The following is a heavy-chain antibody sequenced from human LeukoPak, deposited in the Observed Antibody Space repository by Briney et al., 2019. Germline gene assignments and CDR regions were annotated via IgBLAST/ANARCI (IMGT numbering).Heavy chain of an antibody. CDR3: ARDLKQFGGWLDC. Sequence: ASVKVSCKASGYSFTNYAIHWVCQAPGQRLEWMGWITVGNGNTKYSQKFQDRVTITRDTSANTVYMELSSLRSEDTAVYYCARDLKQFGGWLDCWGQGTLVTVSS. D-gene: IGHD2-15*01. CDR1: GYSFTNYA. V-gene: IGHV1-3*01. CDR2: ITVGNGNT. J-gene: IGHJ5*01.